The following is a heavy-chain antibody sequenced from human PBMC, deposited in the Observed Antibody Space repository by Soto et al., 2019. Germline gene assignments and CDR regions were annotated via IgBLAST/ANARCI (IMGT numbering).Heavy chain of an antibody. Sequence: ESLKISYKVSGYSFINYWIGLVRQMPGKGPEWMGIIYPGDSDTRYSPSFQGQVTISADKSISTAYLQWSSLKASDTAMYYCARYGTAAGNYYYGMDVWGQGTTVTVSS. CDR2: IYPGDSDT. D-gene: IGHD6-13*01. V-gene: IGHV5-51*01. CDR3: ARYGTAAGNYYYGMDV. CDR1: GYSFINYW. J-gene: IGHJ6*02.